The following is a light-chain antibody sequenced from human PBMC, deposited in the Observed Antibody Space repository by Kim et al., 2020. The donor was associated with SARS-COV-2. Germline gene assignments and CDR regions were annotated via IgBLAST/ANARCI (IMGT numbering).Light chain of an antibody. Sequence: ALGPTVRINGQGDILRTYLPSWYQQKPRQAPVLVIYGKNPRPSGIPDRFSGSFSGNTASLTITGTQAEDEADYYCASRDSSGDHLLFGGGTKLTVL. CDR2: GKN. J-gene: IGLJ3*02. CDR1: ILRTYL. V-gene: IGLV3-19*01. CDR3: ASRDSSGDHLL.